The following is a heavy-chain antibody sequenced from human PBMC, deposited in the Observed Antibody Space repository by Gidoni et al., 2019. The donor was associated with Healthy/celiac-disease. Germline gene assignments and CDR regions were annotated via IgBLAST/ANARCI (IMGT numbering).Heavy chain of an antibody. D-gene: IGHD5-18*01. CDR3: ARGKRTGYSYGFDAFDI. J-gene: IGHJ3*02. CDR1: GGSFRGYY. CDR2: INHSGST. V-gene: IGHV4-34*01. Sequence: QVQLQQWGAVLLKPSETLSLTCAVYGGSFRGYYWSWIRQPPGKGLEWIGEINHSGSTNYNPSLKSRVTISVDTSKNQFSLKLSSVTAADTAVYYCARGKRTGYSYGFDAFDIWGQGTMVTVSS.